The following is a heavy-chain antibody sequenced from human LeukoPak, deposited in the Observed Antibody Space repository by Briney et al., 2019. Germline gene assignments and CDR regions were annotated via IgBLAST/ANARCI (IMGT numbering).Heavy chain of an antibody. CDR3: ARAGDYDFWSGYTYYYYGMDV. CDR2: IYYSGST. J-gene: IGHJ6*02. CDR1: GGSISSYY. Sequence: PSETLSLTCTVSGGSISSYYWSWIRQPPGKGLEWIGYIYYSGSTNYNPSLKSRVTISVDTSKNQFSLKLSSVTAADTAVYYCARAGDYDFWSGYTYYYYGMDVWGQGTTVTVSS. V-gene: IGHV4-59*01. D-gene: IGHD3-3*01.